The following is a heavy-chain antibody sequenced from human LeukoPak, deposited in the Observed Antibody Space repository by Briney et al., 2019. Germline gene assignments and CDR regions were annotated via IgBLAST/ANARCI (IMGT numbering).Heavy chain of an antibody. J-gene: IGHJ6*03. CDR1: AFTVSSNY. V-gene: IGHV3-53*01. D-gene: IGHD3-16*01. CDR2: IYSGGST. Sequence: PGGSLRLSCAASAFTVSSNYMSWVCQAPGKGLEWVSVIYSGGSTYYADSVKGRFTISRDNSKNTLYLQMNSLRAEDTAVYYCATSLWGGGYSYMDVWGKGTTVTVSS. CDR3: ATSLWGGGYSYMDV.